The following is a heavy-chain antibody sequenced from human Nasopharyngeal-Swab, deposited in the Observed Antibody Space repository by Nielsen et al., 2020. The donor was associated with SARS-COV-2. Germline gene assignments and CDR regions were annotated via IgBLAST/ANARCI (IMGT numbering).Heavy chain of an antibody. D-gene: IGHD3-10*01. CDR3: AREGVGGWNYEVLWFGDFFYYMDV. V-gene: IGHV1-3*01. CDR2: INAGNGNT. CDR1: GYTFTSYA. J-gene: IGHJ6*03. Sequence: ASVKVSCKASGYTFTSYAMHWVRQAPGQRLEWMGGINAGNGNTKYSQKFQGRVTITRDTSASTAYMELSSLRSEDTAVYYCAREGVGGWNYEVLWFGDFFYYMDVWGKGTTVTVSS.